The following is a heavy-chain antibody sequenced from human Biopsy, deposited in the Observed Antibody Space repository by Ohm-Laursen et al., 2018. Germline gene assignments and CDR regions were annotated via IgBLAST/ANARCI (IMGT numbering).Heavy chain of an antibody. D-gene: IGHD3-3*01. J-gene: IGHJ4*02. Sequence: GASVKVSCKGSGYTFTNHYIHWVRPAPGQGLEWMGIINPVGGSTNYAQKFQGRVTLTTDTSTSTVHMELRSLRSDDTAVYYCARLLQTDGDGFWSGYYDYWGQGTLVTVSS. CDR3: ARLLQTDGDGFWSGYYDY. V-gene: IGHV1-46*01. CDR2: INPVGGST. CDR1: GYTFTNHY.